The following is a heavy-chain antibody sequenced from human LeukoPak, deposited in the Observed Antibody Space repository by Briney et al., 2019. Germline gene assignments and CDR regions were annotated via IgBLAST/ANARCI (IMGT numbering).Heavy chain of an antibody. CDR2: ISAYNGNT. D-gene: IGHD1-14*01. Sequence: ASVKVSCTASGYTFTSYGISWARQAPGQGLEWMGWISAYNGNTNYAQKLQGRVTMTTDTSTSTAYMELRSLRSDDTAVYYCARVDPTGNWFDPWGQGTLVTVSS. CDR1: GYTFTSYG. CDR3: ARVDPTGNWFDP. J-gene: IGHJ5*02. V-gene: IGHV1-18*01.